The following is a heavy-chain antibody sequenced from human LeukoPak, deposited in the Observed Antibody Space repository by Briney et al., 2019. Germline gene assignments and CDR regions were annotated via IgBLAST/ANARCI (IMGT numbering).Heavy chain of an antibody. CDR2: IKDDGTEI. D-gene: IGHD2/OR15-2a*01. J-gene: IGHJ4*02. V-gene: IGHV3-7*01. CDR1: GFNFIRHS. Sequence: PGLCLRLSCAASGFNFIRHSMTWIRQAPGKGREWVANIKDDGTEIYYADSVKGRFTISRDDRGHSLYLQMNSLTTEYTAMYFCGRLHPFQSSTYRPVDFWGQGTVVIVSS. CDR3: GRLHPFQSSTYRPVDF.